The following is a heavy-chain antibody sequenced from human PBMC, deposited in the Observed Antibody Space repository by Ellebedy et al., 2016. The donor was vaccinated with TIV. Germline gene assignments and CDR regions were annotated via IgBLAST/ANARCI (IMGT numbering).Heavy chain of an antibody. Sequence: SETLSLXXTVSGGSISSGGDYWSWIRHHPGKGLEWIGYIYHSGSTSYYNPSLESRLTMSVDTSKNQFSLKLSSVTAADTAIYYCAGGGRNWNYNWFNPWGQGTLVTVSS. J-gene: IGHJ5*02. CDR2: IYHSGSTS. CDR3: AGGGRNWNYNWFNP. CDR1: GGSISSGGDY. V-gene: IGHV4-31*03. D-gene: IGHD1-7*01.